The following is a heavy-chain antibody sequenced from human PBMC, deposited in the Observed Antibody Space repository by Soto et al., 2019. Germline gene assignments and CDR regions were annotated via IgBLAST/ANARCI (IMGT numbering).Heavy chain of an antibody. V-gene: IGHV4-31*03. Sequence: SATLSHTSTVSGGSISRGGYYWSWIRQHPGKGLEWIGYIYYSGSTYYNPSLKSRVTISVDTSKNQFSLKLSSVTAADTAVYYCARVQGGVEWYRSVYWFDTWGQGTLVTVSS. CDR3: ARVQGGVEWYRSVYWFDT. CDR2: IYYSGST. CDR1: GGSISRGGYY. J-gene: IGHJ5*02. D-gene: IGHD3-10*01.